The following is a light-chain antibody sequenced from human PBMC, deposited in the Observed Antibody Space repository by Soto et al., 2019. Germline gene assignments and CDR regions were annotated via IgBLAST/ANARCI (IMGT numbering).Light chain of an antibody. J-gene: IGLJ2*01. CDR3: SSYAGSNNLGV. Sequence: QSALTQPPSVSGSPGQSVTISCTGTSSDVGSYDRVSWYQQPPGTGPKLMIYEVSKRPSGVPDRFSGSKSGNTASLTVSGLQAEDEADYYCSSYAGSNNLGVFGGGTKLTVL. CDR1: SSDVGSYDR. CDR2: EVS. V-gene: IGLV2-8*01.